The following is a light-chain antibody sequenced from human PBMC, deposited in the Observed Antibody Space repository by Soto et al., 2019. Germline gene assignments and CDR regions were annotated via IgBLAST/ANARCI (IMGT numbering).Light chain of an antibody. CDR1: QSVSSSY. CDR3: QQRSNWLWT. V-gene: IGKV3D-20*02. J-gene: IGKJ1*01. CDR2: DAS. Sequence: EIVLTQSPGTLSLSPGERATLSCRASQSVSSSYLAWYQQKPGQAPRLLIYDASNRATGIPARFSGSGSGTDFTLTISSPEPEDFAVYYCQQRSNWLWTFGQGTK.